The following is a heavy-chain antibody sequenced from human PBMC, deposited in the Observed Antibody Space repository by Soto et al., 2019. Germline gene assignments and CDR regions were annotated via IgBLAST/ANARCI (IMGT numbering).Heavy chain of an antibody. Sequence: GGSLRLSCAASGFTFSSYAMSWVRQAPGKGLEWVSAISGSGGSTYYADSVKGRFTISRDNSKNTLYLQMNSLRAEDTAVYYCSKNGLTRYCSSTSCYGFFDYWGQGTLVTVS. V-gene: IGHV3-23*01. D-gene: IGHD2-2*01. CDR1: GFTFSSYA. CDR3: SKNGLTRYCSSTSCYGFFDY. CDR2: ISGSGGST. J-gene: IGHJ4*02.